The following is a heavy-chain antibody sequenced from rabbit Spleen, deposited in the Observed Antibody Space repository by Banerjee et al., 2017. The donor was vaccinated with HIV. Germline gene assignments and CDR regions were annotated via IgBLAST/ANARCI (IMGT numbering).Heavy chain of an antibody. CDR1: GFSFSDRDV. V-gene: IGHV1S45*01. CDR2: IYTGSSGDT. Sequence: QEQLEESGGGLVKPEGSLTLTCKASGFSFSDRDVMCWVRQAPGKGLERIACIYTGSSGDTYYASWAKGRFTISKTSSTTVTLQMTSLTAADTATYFCARGSATMTMVITGYYLGLWGQGTLVTVS. CDR3: ARGSATMTMVITGYYLGL. J-gene: IGHJ3*01. D-gene: IGHD2-1*01.